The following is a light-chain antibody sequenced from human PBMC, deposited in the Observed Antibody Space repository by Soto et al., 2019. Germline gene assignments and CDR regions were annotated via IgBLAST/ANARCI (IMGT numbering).Light chain of an antibody. V-gene: IGLV2-8*01. Sequence: QSALTQPPSASGSPGQPVGISCTGTSSDVGGYKRVSWYQHHPGKAPKLIIYEVFKRPSGVPDRFSGSKSGNTASLTVSGLQAEDEADYYCNSYAGNSWVFGGGPKLTVL. CDR2: EVF. J-gene: IGLJ3*02. CDR1: SSDVGGYKR. CDR3: NSYAGNSWV.